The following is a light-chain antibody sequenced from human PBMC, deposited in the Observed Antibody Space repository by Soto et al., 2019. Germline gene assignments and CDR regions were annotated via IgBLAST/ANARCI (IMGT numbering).Light chain of an antibody. CDR1: QSGNSY. Sequence: EIVLTQSPATLSWSPGERATLSCKASQSGNSYLAWYQQKPGQGPRLLIYDAYKRATDIPARFSGSGSGTDFTLTISSLEPEDFGVYYCQQRNFWPPWTFGQGTKVEIK. V-gene: IGKV3-11*01. CDR3: QQRNFWPPWT. CDR2: DAY. J-gene: IGKJ1*01.